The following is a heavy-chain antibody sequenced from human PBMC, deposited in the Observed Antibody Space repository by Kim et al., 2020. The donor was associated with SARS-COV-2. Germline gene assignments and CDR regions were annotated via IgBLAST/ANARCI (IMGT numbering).Heavy chain of an antibody. D-gene: IGHD1-1*01. V-gene: IGHV3-21*01. J-gene: IGHJ4*02. Sequence: GGSLRLSCAASGFTFSSYSMSWVRQAPGKGPEWVSSISSSSASIFYTDSVKGRFTTSRDNAKNSLYLQMNSLRVEDTAIYFCARRQVERRSADFWGQGTLVTVSS. CDR1: GFTFSSYS. CDR2: ISSSSASI. CDR3: ARRQVERRSADF.